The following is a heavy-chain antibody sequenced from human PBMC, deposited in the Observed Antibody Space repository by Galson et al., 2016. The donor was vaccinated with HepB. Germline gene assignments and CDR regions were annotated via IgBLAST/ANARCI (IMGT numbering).Heavy chain of an antibody. J-gene: IGHJ3*01. D-gene: IGHD4-23*01. V-gene: IGHV4-39*07. CDR2: LYYDGRT. Sequence: SETLSLTCTVSGDSIRSSTYYWGWIRQPPGKGLQWIGTLYYDGRTYFNPSLKSRLSMSVDTSRSQFSLRLRSVTAADTAVYFCARPSSRLEVAGGDAFDLWGQGTMVTVSS. CDR1: GDSIRSSTYY. CDR3: ARPSSRLEVAGGDAFDL.